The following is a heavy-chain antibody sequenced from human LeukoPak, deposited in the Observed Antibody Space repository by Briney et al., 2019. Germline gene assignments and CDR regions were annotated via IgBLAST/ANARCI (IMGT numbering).Heavy chain of an antibody. CDR1: GFTFSSYG. J-gene: IGHJ4*02. V-gene: IGHV3-30*18. CDR3: AKWSLTTWGYFDY. D-gene: IGHD1-14*01. Sequence: GGSLRLSCVASGFTFSSYGMHWVRQAPSKGLEWVAVISYDGSTTYYADSVKGRFTISRDNSKNTLYLQMNSLRAEDTAVYYCAKWSLTTWGYFDYWGQGTLVTVSS. CDR2: ISYDGSTT.